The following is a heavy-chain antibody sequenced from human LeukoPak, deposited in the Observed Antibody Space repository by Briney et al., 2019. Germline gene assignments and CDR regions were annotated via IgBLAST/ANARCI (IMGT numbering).Heavy chain of an antibody. J-gene: IGHJ4*02. CDR1: GFTFSSYA. D-gene: IGHD2-2*01. CDR3: ARGHVVVPAAPDY. Sequence: PGRSLRLSCAASGFTFSSYAMHWVRQAPGKGLEWVAVISYDGSNKYYADSVKGRFTISRDNSKNTLYLQMNSLRAEDTAVYYCARGHVVVPAAPDYWGQGTLVTASS. CDR2: ISYDGSNK. V-gene: IGHV3-30-3*01.